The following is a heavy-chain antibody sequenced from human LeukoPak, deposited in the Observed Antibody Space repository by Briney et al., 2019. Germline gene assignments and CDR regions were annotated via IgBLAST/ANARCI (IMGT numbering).Heavy chain of an antibody. CDR1: GYSISSGYY. CDR3: ARSRGRLAQLDY. V-gene: IGHV4-38-2*02. J-gene: IGHJ4*02. Sequence: SETLSLTCTVSGYSISSGYYWGWIRQPPGKGLEWIGSIYHSGITYYNPSLRSRVTISVDTSKNQFSLKLSSVTAADTAVYYCARSRGRLAQLDYWGQGTLVPVSS. CDR2: IYHSGIT. D-gene: IGHD6-25*01.